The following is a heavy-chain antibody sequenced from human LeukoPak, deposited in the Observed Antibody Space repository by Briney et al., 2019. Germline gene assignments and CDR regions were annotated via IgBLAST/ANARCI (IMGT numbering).Heavy chain of an antibody. J-gene: IGHJ6*03. D-gene: IGHD6-13*01. Sequence: SETLSLTCTVSGGSIRSYYWSWIRQPAGKGLEWIGRIYSSGNTNYNPALKSRVTMSVDTSKNQFSLKLSSVTAADTAVYYCARVGWYSSSWYYYYMDVWGKGTTVTVSS. CDR1: GGSIRSYY. CDR2: IYSSGNT. CDR3: ARVGWYSSSWYYYYMDV. V-gene: IGHV4-4*07.